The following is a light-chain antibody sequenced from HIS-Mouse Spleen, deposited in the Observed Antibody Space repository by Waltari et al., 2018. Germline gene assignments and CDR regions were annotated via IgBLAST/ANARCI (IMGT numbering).Light chain of an antibody. V-gene: IGLV2-14*02. CDR2: EGS. CDR3: SSYTSSSTV. Sequence: QSALTQPASVSGSPGQSITISCTGTSSDVGSYNLVSWYQQHPAKAPKLMIYEGSKRPSGVSNRFSGSKSGNTASLTISGLQAEDEADYYCSSYTSSSTVFGTGTKVTVL. CDR1: SSDVGSYNL. J-gene: IGLJ1*01.